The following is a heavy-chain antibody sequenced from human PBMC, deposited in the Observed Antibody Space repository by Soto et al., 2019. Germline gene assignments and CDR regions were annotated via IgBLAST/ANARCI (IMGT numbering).Heavy chain of an antibody. J-gene: IGHJ3*02. CDR3: ARALITMIVGPAFDI. Sequence: PGGSLRLSCAASGFTFSSYDMHWVRQATGKGLEWVSAIGTAGDTYYPGSVKGRFTISRENAKNSLYLQMNSLRAEDTAVYYCARALITMIVGPAFDIWGQGTMVTVSS. V-gene: IGHV3-13*01. D-gene: IGHD3-22*01. CDR2: IGTAGDT. CDR1: GFTFSSYD.